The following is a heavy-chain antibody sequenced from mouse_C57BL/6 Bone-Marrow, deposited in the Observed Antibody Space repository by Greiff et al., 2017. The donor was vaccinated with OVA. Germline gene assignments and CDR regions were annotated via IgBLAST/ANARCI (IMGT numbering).Heavy chain of an antibody. J-gene: IGHJ3*01. CDR1: GYTFTSYG. V-gene: IGHV1-81*01. CDR2: IYPRSGNT. Sequence: QVQLQQSGAELARPGASVKLSCKASGYTFTSYGISWVKQRTGQGLEWIGEIYPRSGNTYYNEKFKGKATLTADKSSSPAYMERRSLTSEDAEVYFCARVDDYDAWFAYWGQGTLVTVSA. CDR3: ARVDDYDAWFAY. D-gene: IGHD2-4*01.